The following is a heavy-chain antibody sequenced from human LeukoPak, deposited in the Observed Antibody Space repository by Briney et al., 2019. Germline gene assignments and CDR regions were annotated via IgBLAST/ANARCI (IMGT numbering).Heavy chain of an antibody. Sequence: GGSLRLSCAASGFTFSSYGMRWVRQAPGKGLEWVAVIWYDGSNKYYADSVKGRFTISRDNSKKTLYLQMNSLRAEDTAVYYCAKDLVRPYYYDSSGYQAFDYWGQGTLVTVSS. CDR2: IWYDGSNK. CDR3: AKDLVRPYYYDSSGYQAFDY. V-gene: IGHV3-33*06. D-gene: IGHD3-22*01. J-gene: IGHJ4*02. CDR1: GFTFSSYG.